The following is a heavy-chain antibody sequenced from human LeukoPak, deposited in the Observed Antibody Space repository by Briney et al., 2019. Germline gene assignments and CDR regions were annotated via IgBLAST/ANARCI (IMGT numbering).Heavy chain of an antibody. J-gene: IGHJ3*02. CDR1: GFSFSSYA. V-gene: IGHV3-23*01. CDR3: AKGIAVAGVPYAFDI. D-gene: IGHD6-19*01. CDR2: ISGSGGST. Sequence: GGSLRLSCAASGFSFSSYAMSWVRQAPGKGLEWVSAISGSGGSTYYADSVKGRFTISRDNSKNTLYLQMNSLRAEDTAVYYCAKGIAVAGVPYAFDIWGQGTMVTVSS.